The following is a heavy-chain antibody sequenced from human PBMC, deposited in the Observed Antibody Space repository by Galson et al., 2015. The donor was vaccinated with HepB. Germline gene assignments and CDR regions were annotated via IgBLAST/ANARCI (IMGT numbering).Heavy chain of an antibody. CDR2: ISSSSSYI. CDR3: AKDHNVWVYDFWGGNWFDP. CDR1: GFTFSSYS. J-gene: IGHJ5*02. Sequence: SLRLSCAASGFTFSSYSMNWVRQAPGKGLEWVSSISSSSSYIYYADSVKGRFTISRDNSKNTLYLQMNSLRAEDTAVYYCAKDHNVWVYDFWGGNWFDPWGQGTLVTVSS. V-gene: IGHV3-21*01. D-gene: IGHD3-3*01.